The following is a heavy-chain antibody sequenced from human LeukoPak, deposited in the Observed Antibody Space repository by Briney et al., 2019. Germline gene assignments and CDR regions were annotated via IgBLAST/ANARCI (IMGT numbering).Heavy chain of an antibody. CDR3: ARVFLSGSYLGYYYYYYMDV. D-gene: IGHD3-10*01. J-gene: IGHJ6*03. V-gene: IGHV1-18*01. CDR2: ISAYNGNT. CDR1: GYTFTSYG. Sequence: ASVKVSCKASGYTFTSYGISWVRQAPGQGLEWMGWISAYNGNTNYAQKLQGRVTITTDTSTSTAYMELRSLRSDDTAVYYCARVFLSGSYLGYYYYYYMDVWGKGTTVTVSS.